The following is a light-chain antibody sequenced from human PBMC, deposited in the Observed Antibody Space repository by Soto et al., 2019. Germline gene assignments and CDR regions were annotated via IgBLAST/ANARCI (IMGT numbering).Light chain of an antibody. V-gene: IGLV2-8*01. CDR3: SSYAGSNNLGV. Sequence: QSAVTQPPSASGSPGQSVTISCTGTSSDVGGYNYVSWYQQHPGKAPKLMIYEVSKRPSGVPDRFSGSKSGNTASLTVSGLQAEDEADYYCSSYAGSNNLGVFGGGTKLTVL. J-gene: IGLJ2*01. CDR1: SSDVGGYNY. CDR2: EVS.